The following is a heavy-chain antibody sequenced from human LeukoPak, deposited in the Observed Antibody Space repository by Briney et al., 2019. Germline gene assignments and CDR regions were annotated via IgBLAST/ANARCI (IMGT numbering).Heavy chain of an antibody. CDR1: GFTFSSYA. CDR3: AKEGGNGDYFDY. D-gene: IGHD4-23*01. CDR2: ISYDGSNN. Sequence: GGSLSLSCAASGFTFSSYAMHWVRHAPRKGLEWVAVISYDGSNNYYADSVKGRFTISRDNSKNTLYLQMNSLRAEDTAVYYCAKEGGNGDYFDYWGQGTLVTVSS. V-gene: IGHV3-30*04. J-gene: IGHJ4*02.